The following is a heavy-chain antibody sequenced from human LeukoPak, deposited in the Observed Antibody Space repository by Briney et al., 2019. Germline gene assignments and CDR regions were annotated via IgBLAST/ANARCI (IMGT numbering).Heavy chain of an antibody. V-gene: IGHV4-61*02. J-gene: IGHJ5*02. D-gene: IGHD3-10*01. CDR1: GGSISSSSYY. CDR2: IYTSGST. Sequence: PSETLSLTCTVSGGSISSSSYYWSWIRQPAGKGLEWIGRIYTSGSTNYNPSLKSRVTMSVDTSKNQFSLKLSSVTAADTAVYYCARGTGSGPWGQGTLVTVSS. CDR3: ARGTGSGP.